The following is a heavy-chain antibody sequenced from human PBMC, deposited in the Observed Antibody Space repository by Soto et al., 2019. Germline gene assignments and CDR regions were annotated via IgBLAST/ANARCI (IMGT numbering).Heavy chain of an antibody. CDR3: ARDGQQLVRGYFQH. D-gene: IGHD6-13*01. CDR1: GFTFSSYA. CDR2: ISYDGSNK. Sequence: QVQLVESGGGVVQPGRSLRLSCAASGFTFSSYAMHWVRQAPGKGLEWVAVISYDGSNKYYADSVKGRFTISRDNSKNTLYLQMNSLRAEDTAEYYCARDGQQLVRGYFQHWGQGTLVTVSS. J-gene: IGHJ1*01. V-gene: IGHV3-30-3*01.